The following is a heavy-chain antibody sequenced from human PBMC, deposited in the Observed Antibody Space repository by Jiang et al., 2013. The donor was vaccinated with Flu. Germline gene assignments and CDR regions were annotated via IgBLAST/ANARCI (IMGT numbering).Heavy chain of an antibody. CDR3: AVGYSGSPLPNWYFDL. Sequence: QTLSLTCAISGDSVSSNSAAWNWIRQSPSRGLEWLGRTYYRSKWYNDYAVSVKSRITINPDTSKNQFSLQLNSVTPEGTAVYYCAVGYSGSPLPNWYFDLWGRGTLVTVSS. J-gene: IGHJ2*01. CDR2: TYYRSKWYN. D-gene: IGHD1-26*01. V-gene: IGHV6-1*01. CDR1: GDSVSSNSAA.